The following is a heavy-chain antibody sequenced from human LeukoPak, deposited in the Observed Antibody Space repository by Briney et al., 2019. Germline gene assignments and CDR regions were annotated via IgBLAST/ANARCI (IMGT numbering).Heavy chain of an antibody. V-gene: IGHV3-53*01. CDR2: IYSGGST. CDR1: GFTVSSNY. J-gene: IGHJ4*02. D-gene: IGHD2-2*01. CDR3: ARGLPAAMVDY. Sequence: PGGSLRLSCAASGFTVSSNYMSWVRQAPGKGLEWVSVIYSGGSTYYADSVKGRFTISRDNSKNTLYLQMNSLRAEDTAVYYCARGLPAAMVDYWGQGTLVTVSS.